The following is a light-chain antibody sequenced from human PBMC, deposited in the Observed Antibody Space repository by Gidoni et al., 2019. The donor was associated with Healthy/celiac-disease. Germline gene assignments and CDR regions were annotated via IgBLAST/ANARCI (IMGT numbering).Light chain of an antibody. CDR2: AAS. CDR1: QSISSY. CDR3: QQSYSTPPLT. Sequence: LSASVGHRVTITCRASQSISSYLNWYQQKPGKAPKLLIYAASSLQSGVPSRFSGSGCGTDCTLTISSLQPEDCATYYCQQSYSTPPLTSGGGTKVEIK. J-gene: IGKJ4*01. V-gene: IGKV1-39*01.